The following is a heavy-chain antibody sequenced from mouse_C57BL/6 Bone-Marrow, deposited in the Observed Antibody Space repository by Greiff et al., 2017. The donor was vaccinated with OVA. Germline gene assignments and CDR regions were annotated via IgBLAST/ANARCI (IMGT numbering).Heavy chain of an antibody. D-gene: IGHD4-1*01. Sequence: QVHVKQSGAELVKPGASVKLSCKASGYTFTEYTIHWVKQRSGQGLEWIGWFYPGSGSIKYNEKFKDKATLTADKSSSTVYMELSRLTSEDSAVYVCARHASGRLTGTIHWYFDVWGTGTTVTVSS. CDR1: GYTFTEYT. V-gene: IGHV1-62-2*01. CDR3: ARHASGRLTGTIHWYFDV. J-gene: IGHJ1*03. CDR2: FYPGSGSI.